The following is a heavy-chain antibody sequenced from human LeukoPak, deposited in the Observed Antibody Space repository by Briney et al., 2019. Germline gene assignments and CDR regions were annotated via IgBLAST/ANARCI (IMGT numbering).Heavy chain of an antibody. CDR2: FYTSGST. D-gene: IGHD3-10*01. V-gene: IGHV4-61*09. J-gene: IGHJ4*02. CDR1: GGSISSGSYY. CDR3: AREKSPQYSGSGSYYKRGYYFDF. Sequence: SETLSLTCSVSGGSISSGSYYWGWIRQPAGKGLEWIGHFYTSGSTNYSPSLKSRVTISVDTSKNQFSLKLSSVTAADTAVYYCAREKSPQYSGSGSYYKRGYYFDFWGQGTLVTVSS.